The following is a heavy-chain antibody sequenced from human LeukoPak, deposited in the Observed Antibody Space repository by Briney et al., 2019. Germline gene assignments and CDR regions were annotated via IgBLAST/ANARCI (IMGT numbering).Heavy chain of an antibody. V-gene: IGHV3-30*04. CDR2: ISKDGRKN. D-gene: IGHD3-10*01. J-gene: IGHJ4*02. CDR3: ARDLLNYGSAYYDVGIFDS. CDR1: GFSFSTSG. Sequence: GGSLRLSCEASGFSFSTSGVHWVRQAPGKGLEWMAVISKDGRKNHYANSVKGRFTISRDNSKSTLFLQMNSLRPEDTAIYYCARDLLNYGSAYYDVGIFDSWGQGTLVTVSS.